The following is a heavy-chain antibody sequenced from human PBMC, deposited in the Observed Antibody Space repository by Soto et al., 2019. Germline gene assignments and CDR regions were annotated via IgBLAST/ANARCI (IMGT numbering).Heavy chain of an antibody. CDR1: GGAFSSYA. Sequence: SVQVSCKASGGAFSSYAISWVRQAPGQGLEWMGGIIPIFGTANYAQKFQGRVTITADESTSTAYMELSSLRSEDTAVYYCARNWIAAAVTYYYYGMDVWGQGTTVTVSS. J-gene: IGHJ6*02. V-gene: IGHV1-69*13. CDR3: ARNWIAAAVTYYYYGMDV. D-gene: IGHD6-13*01. CDR2: IIPIFGTA.